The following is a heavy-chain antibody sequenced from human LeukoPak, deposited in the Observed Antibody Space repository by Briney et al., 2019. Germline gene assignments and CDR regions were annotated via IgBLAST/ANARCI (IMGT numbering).Heavy chain of an antibody. CDR3: ARAMTGWDTRYFDY. CDR1: GGSFSGYY. D-gene: IGHD1-26*01. CDR2: INHSGST. Sequence: SETLSLTCAVYGGSFSGYYWSWIRQPPGKGLEWIGEINHSGSTNYNPSLKSRVTISVDTSKNQFSLKLSSVTAADTAVYYCARAMTGWDTRYFDYWGQGTLVTVSS. V-gene: IGHV4-34*01. J-gene: IGHJ4*02.